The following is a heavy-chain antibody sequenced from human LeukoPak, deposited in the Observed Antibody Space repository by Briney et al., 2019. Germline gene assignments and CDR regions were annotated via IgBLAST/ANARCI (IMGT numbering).Heavy chain of an antibody. CDR3: ANDSGRLLLLWFGDNFDY. Sequence: PGGSLGLSCAASGFTFSSYGMHWVRQAPGKGLEWVAFIRYDGSNKYYADSVKGRFTISRDKSKNTLYLQMNSLTAEDTAVYFCANDSGRLLLLWFGDNFDYWGQGTLVTVSS. J-gene: IGHJ4*02. V-gene: IGHV3-30*02. CDR2: IRYDGSNK. CDR1: GFTFSSYG. D-gene: IGHD3-10*01.